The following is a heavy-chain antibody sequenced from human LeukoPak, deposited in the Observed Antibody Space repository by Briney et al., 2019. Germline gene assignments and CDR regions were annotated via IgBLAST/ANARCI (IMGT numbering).Heavy chain of an antibody. D-gene: IGHD2-15*01. Sequence: PGGSLRLSCAASGFTFSSYAMSWVRQAPGKGLEWVSAISGSGGSTYYADSVKGRFTISRDNSKNTLYLQMNSLRAEDTAVYYCAKCFTESGILAGAQENWFDPWGQGTLVTVSS. CDR1: GFTFSSYA. CDR2: ISGSGGST. V-gene: IGHV3-23*01. CDR3: AKCFTESGILAGAQENWFDP. J-gene: IGHJ5*02.